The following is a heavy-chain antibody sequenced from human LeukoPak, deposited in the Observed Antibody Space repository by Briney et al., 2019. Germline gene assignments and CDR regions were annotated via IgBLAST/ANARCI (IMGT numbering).Heavy chain of an antibody. CDR3: ARDVSCDWYCNWFDP. CDR1: GFTFSSYW. Sequence: GGSLRLSCAASGFTFSSYWMSWVRQAPGKGLEWVANIKQDGSEKYYVDSVKGRFTISRDNAKNSLYLQMNSLRAEDTAVYYCARDVSCDWYCNWFDPWGQGTLVTVSS. J-gene: IGHJ5*02. D-gene: IGHD3-9*01. CDR2: IKQDGSEK. V-gene: IGHV3-7*01.